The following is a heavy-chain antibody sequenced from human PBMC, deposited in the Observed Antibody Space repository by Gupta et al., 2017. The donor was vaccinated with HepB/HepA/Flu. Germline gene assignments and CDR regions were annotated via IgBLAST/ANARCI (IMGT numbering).Heavy chain of an antibody. J-gene: IGHJ3*02. CDR3: ARDQDSSGWYRVRDAFDI. CDR2: ISYDGSNK. CDR1: GFTFSSYA. Sequence: QVQLVESGGGVVQTGRSLSLSCAASGFTFSSYAMHWVRQAPGKGLEWVAVISYDGSNKYYADSVKGRFTISRDNSKNTLYLQMNSLRAEDTAVYYCARDQDSSGWYRVRDAFDIWGQGTMVTVSS. D-gene: IGHD6-19*01. V-gene: IGHV3-30-3*01.